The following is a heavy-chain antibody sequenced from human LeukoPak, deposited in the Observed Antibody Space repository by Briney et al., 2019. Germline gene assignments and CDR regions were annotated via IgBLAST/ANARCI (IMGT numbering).Heavy chain of an antibody. D-gene: IGHD6-19*01. CDR2: ISWNGAII. Sequence: GGSLRLSCAASGFIFDDYAVHWVRHAPGKGLEWVSGISWNGAIIAYADSVKGRFAISRDNAKNSLYLQMSSLRPDDTALYYCAKDMSWLVFDYWGQGTLVTVSS. V-gene: IGHV3-9*01. CDR3: AKDMSWLVFDY. J-gene: IGHJ4*02. CDR1: GFIFDDYA.